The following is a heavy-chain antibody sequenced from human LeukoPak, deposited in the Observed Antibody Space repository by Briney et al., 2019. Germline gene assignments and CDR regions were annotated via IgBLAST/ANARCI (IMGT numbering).Heavy chain of an antibody. D-gene: IGHD1-26*01. CDR2: IYYSGST. V-gene: IGHV4-39*07. CDR3: ARGGSLVVGDFDY. Sequence: PSETLSLTCTVSGGSISSSSYYWGWIRQPPGKGLEWIGSIYYSGSTYYNPSLKSRVTISVDTSKNQFSLKLSSVTAADTAVYYCARGGSLVVGDFDYWGQGTLVTVSS. CDR1: GGSISSSSYY. J-gene: IGHJ4*02.